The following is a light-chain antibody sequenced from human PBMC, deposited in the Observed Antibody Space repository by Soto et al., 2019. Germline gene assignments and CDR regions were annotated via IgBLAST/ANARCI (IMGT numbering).Light chain of an antibody. J-gene: IGLJ1*01. CDR2: DNN. V-gene: IGLV1-40*01. CDR3: QSYDSSLSAPYV. Sequence: QSVLTQPPSVSGAPGQRVTISCAGSSSNIGAGYDVHWYQHLPGTAPKLLIYDNNNRPPGVPDRFSGSKSGTSASLAITGLQAEDEADYYCQSYDSSLSAPYVFGTGTKVTVL. CDR1: SSNIGAGYD.